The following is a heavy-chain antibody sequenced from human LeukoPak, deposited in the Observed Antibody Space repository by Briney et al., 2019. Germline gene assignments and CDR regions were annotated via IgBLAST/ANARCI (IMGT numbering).Heavy chain of an antibody. CDR3: ARDYYDSRGEAFDI. V-gene: IGHV4-59*11. D-gene: IGHD3-22*01. J-gene: IGHJ3*02. CDR1: GDSIGSHY. CDR2: IFYVGST. Sequence: SETLTLTCTVSGDSIGSHYWSWIRQPPGKGLEWIGYIFYVGSTNYNPSLKSRVTISVDTSKNQFSLKLNSVTAADTAVYYCARDYYDSRGEAFDIWGQGTMVTVSS.